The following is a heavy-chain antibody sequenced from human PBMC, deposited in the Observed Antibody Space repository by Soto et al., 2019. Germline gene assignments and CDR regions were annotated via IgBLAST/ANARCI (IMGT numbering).Heavy chain of an antibody. V-gene: IGHV3-7*03. CDR1: GFTLSSYW. CDR3: ARDQYYGSGKPLDY. D-gene: IGHD3-10*01. Sequence: GESLKTSCAASGFTLSSYWMSWVRQAPGKGLEWVANKKQDGSDKYYVDSVKGRFTISRDNAKNSLYLQMNSLRAEDTAVYYCARDQYYGSGKPLDYWGQGTLVTVSS. J-gene: IGHJ4*02. CDR2: KKQDGSDK.